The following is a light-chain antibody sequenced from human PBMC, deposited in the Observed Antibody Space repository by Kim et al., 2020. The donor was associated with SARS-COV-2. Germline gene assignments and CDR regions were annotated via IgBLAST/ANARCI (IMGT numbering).Light chain of an antibody. CDR1: RGRSNYS. CDR3: QTWGPGIRV. J-gene: IGLJ3*02. Sequence: SVKRTRTLGRGRSNYSGAWHQQRAEKGPRYLMKVNSDGSHNKGDGIPDRFSGSASGAERYLTSASLQSEDEADYYCQTWGPGIRVFGGGTQLTVL. CDR2: VNSDGSH. V-gene: IGLV4-69*01.